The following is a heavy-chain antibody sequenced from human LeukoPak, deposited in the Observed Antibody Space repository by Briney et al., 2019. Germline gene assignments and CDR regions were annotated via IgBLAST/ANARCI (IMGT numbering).Heavy chain of an antibody. CDR2: FYTGGST. CDR3: ARGGLVIKA. CDR1: GFTVGSNC. Sequence: GGSLRLSCAGSGFTVGSNCMSWVRQAPGKGLEWVSSFYTGGSTYYADSVKGRFTISRDNSKNTLYLQMNSLRAEDTAVYYCARGGLVIKAWGQGTLVTVSS. V-gene: IGHV3-53*01. J-gene: IGHJ5*02. D-gene: IGHD3/OR15-3a*01.